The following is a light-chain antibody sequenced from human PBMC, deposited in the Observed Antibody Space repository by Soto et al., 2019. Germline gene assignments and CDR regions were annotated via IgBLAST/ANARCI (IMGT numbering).Light chain of an antibody. CDR2: WAS. V-gene: IGKV4-1*01. J-gene: IGKJ2*01. Sequence: DIVMTQSPDSLAVSLGERATINCKSSQSVLYSSNNKNYLAWYQQRPGQPPKLLIYWASTRESGVPDRFSGSGSGTDFTLTITSLQAEDVAVYYCQQYESTPPTLGPGTKLEIK. CDR3: QQYESTPPT. CDR1: QSVLYSSNNKNY.